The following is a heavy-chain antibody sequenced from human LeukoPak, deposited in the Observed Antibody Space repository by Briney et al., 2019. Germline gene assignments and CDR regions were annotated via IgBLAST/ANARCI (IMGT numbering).Heavy chain of an antibody. CDR3: ARKGSGYYYVWFDP. Sequence: SETLSLTCAVYGGSFSGYYWSWIRQPPGKGPEWIGEINHSGSTNYNPSLKSRVTISVDTSKNQFSLKLSSVTAADTAVYYCARKGSGYYYVWFDPWGQGTLVTVSS. J-gene: IGHJ5*02. D-gene: IGHD3-22*01. V-gene: IGHV4-34*01. CDR2: INHSGST. CDR1: GGSFSGYY.